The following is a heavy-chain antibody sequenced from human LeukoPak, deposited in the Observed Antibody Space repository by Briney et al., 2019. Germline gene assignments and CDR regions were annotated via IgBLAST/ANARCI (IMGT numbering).Heavy chain of an antibody. CDR1: GYIFNSYW. V-gene: IGHV5-51*01. Sequence: GESLKISCKGSGYIFNSYWIGWVRQMPGKGLEWMGIIYPGDSDIRYSPSFQGQVTISADKSISTAYLQWSSLKASDTAMYYCARQYSSSDYDYWGQGTLVTVSS. D-gene: IGHD6-6*01. CDR3: ARQYSSSDYDY. J-gene: IGHJ4*02. CDR2: IYPGDSDI.